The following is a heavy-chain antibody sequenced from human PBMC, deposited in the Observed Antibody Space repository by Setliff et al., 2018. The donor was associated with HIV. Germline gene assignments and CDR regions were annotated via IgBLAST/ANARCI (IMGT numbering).Heavy chain of an antibody. Sequence: SETLSLTCNVSGGSISSGSYYWNWIRQPAGRGLEWIGRIYTSGSTNYNPSLKSRVTMSVDTSKNQFSLKLSSVTAADTAVYYCARVQQWLHYFDYWGQGTLVTVSS. D-gene: IGHD6-19*01. J-gene: IGHJ4*02. V-gene: IGHV4-61*02. CDR2: IYTSGST. CDR3: ARVQQWLHYFDY. CDR1: GGSISSGSYY.